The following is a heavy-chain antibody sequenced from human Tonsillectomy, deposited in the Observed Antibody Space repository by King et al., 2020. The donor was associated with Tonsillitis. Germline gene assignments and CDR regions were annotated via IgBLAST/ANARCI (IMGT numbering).Heavy chain of an antibody. CDR1: GFPFSQAW. CDR3: ITELVGWTDYEPGY. CDR2: IKSQSFVETT. V-gene: IGHV3-15*07. J-gene: IGHJ4*02. Sequence: QLVQSGGGLVKPGESLRLSCVASGFPFSQAWVNWVRQTPGTGLEWVGRIKSQSFVETTDYAAPVKGRFTISRDDSTKRLHLQMDSLKSEDTGVYYCITELVGWTDYEPGYWGQGALVTVSS. D-gene: IGHD3/OR15-3a*01.